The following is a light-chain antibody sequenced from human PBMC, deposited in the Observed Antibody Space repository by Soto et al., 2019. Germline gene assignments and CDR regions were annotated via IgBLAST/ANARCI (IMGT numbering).Light chain of an antibody. CDR2: RNS. V-gene: IGLV1-40*01. J-gene: IGLJ1*01. Sequence: QAVVTQPPSVSGAPGQRVAISCSGSSSNIGAGYDVHWYQLLPGTAPKLLIYRNSNRPSGVPDRFSGSKSGTSASLAITGLQAEDEADYYCQSYDSSLSGDVFGSGTKLTVL. CDR1: SSNIGAGYD. CDR3: QSYDSSLSGDV.